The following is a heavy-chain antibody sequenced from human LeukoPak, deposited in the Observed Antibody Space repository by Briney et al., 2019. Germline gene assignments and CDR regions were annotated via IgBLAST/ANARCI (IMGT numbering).Heavy chain of an antibody. CDR1: GGSVSSGSYY. J-gene: IGHJ4*02. CDR3: ARDRVVVVPAAMRRGYYFDY. CDR2: IYYSGST. D-gene: IGHD2-2*01. V-gene: IGHV4-61*01. Sequence: SETLSLTCTVSGGSVSSGSYYWSWIRQPPGKGLEWIEYIYYSGSTNYNPSLKSRVTISVDTSKNQFSLKLSSVTAADTAVYYCARDRVVVVPAAMRRGYYFDYWGQGTLVTVSS.